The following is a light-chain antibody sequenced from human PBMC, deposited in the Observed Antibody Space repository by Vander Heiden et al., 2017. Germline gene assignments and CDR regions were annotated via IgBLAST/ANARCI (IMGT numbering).Light chain of an antibody. CDR2: AAS. J-gene: IGKJ2*01. CDR1: QSITRY. V-gene: IGKV1-39*01. Sequence: DIQMTQSPSSLSASVGDSVSITCRASQSITRYLNWYQQKPGKAPKLLIYAASNLQSWVPSRFSGSGSGTYFTLTISSLQPEDFAIYYCQQSNSSPPSFGQGTKLEIK. CDR3: QQSNSSPPS.